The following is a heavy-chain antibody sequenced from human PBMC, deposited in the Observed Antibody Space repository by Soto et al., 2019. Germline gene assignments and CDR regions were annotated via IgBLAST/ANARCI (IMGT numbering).Heavy chain of an antibody. J-gene: IGHJ4*02. D-gene: IGHD2-2*01. V-gene: IGHV3-21*01. CDR3: ARARGDIVVVPTDY. CDR1: GFTFSSYS. CDR2: ISSSSSYI. Sequence: EVQLVESGGGLVKPGGSLRLSCAASGFTFSSYSMNWVRQAPGKGLEWVSSISSSSSYIYYADSVKGRFTISRDNAKNSLYLQMNCLRAEDTAVYYCARARGDIVVVPTDYWGQGTLVTVSS.